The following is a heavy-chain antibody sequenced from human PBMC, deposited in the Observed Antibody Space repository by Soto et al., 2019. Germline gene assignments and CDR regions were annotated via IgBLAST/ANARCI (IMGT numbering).Heavy chain of an antibody. D-gene: IGHD3-3*02. CDR2: INSDGSST. CDR1: GFTFSSYW. Sequence: PGGSLRLSCAASGFTFSSYWMHWVRQAPGKGLVWVSRINSDGSSTSYADSVKGRFTISRDNAKNTLYLQMNSLRAEDTAVYYCASIFGVVSYYYYMDVWGKGTTVIVSS. CDR3: ASIFGVVSYYYYMDV. V-gene: IGHV3-74*01. J-gene: IGHJ6*03.